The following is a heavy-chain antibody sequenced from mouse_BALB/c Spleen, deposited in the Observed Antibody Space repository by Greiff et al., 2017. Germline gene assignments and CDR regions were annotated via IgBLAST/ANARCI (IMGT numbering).Heavy chain of an antibody. CDR3: AREDYDFAY. V-gene: IGHV5-6*01. D-gene: IGHD2-4*01. Sequence: EVMLVESGGDLVKPGGSLKLSCAASGFTFSSYGMSWVRQTPDKRLEWVATISSGGSYTYYPDSVKGRFTISRDNARNILYLQMSSLRSEDTAMYYCAREDYDFAYWGQGTLVTVSA. J-gene: IGHJ3*01. CDR1: GFTFSSYG. CDR2: ISSGGSYT.